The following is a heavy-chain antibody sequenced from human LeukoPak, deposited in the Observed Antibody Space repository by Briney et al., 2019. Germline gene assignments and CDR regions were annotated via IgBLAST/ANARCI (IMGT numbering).Heavy chain of an antibody. CDR2: ISTYNGNT. D-gene: IGHD2-15*01. Sequence: ASVKVSCKASGYTFTTYAISWVRQAPGQGLEWMGWISTYNGNTNYAQKFQGRVTLTTDTSTRTACMDLRSLRSDDTAVYHCARVALGSWYFDLWGRGTLVTVSS. V-gene: IGHV1-18*01. CDR3: ARVALGSWYFDL. J-gene: IGHJ2*01. CDR1: GYTFTTYA.